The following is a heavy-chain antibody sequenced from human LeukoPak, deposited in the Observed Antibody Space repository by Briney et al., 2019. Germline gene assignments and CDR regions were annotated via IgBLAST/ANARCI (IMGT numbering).Heavy chain of an antibody. Sequence: GRSLRLSCAASGFTFSSYGMHWVRQAPGKGLEWVAVIWYDGSNKYYADSVKGRFTISRDNSKNTLYLQMNSLRAEDTAVYYCAREGGYCSSTSCRPPLYYYYGMDVWGQGTTVTVSS. J-gene: IGHJ6*02. V-gene: IGHV3-33*01. CDR3: AREGGYCSSTSCRPPLYYYYGMDV. CDR1: GFTFSSYG. D-gene: IGHD2-2*01. CDR2: IWYDGSNK.